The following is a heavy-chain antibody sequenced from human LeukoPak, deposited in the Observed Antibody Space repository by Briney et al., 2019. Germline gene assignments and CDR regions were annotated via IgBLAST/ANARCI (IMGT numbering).Heavy chain of an antibody. CDR1: GYTFTSYY. CDR2: INPSGGST. CDR3: AREGLGGIAARPYYYYMDV. Sequence: GASVKVSCKASGYTFTSYYMHWVRQAPGQGLEWMGIINPSGGSTSYAQKFQGRVTMTRDTSTSTVYMELSSLRSEGTAVYYCAREGLGGIAARPYYYYMDVWGKGTTVTVSS. V-gene: IGHV1-46*01. D-gene: IGHD6-6*01. J-gene: IGHJ6*03.